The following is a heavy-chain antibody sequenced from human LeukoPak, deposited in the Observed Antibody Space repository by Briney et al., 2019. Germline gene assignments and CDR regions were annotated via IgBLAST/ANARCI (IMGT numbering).Heavy chain of an antibody. Sequence: GGSLRLSCAASGFTFSSYAMHWVRQAPGKGLEWVAVISYDGSNKYYADSVKGRFTISRDNSKNTLYLQMNSLRAEDTAVYYCARDLRQWELRYYYYYMDVWGKGTTVTVSS. J-gene: IGHJ6*03. V-gene: IGHV3-30-3*01. CDR2: ISYDGSNK. CDR3: ARDLRQWELRYYYYYMDV. D-gene: IGHD1-26*01. CDR1: GFTFSSYA.